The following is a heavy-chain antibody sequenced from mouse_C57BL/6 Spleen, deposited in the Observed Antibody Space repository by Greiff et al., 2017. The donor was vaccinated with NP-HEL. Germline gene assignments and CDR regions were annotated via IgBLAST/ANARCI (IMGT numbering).Heavy chain of an antibody. CDR3: ARDEAQATRAD. D-gene: IGHD3-2*02. J-gene: IGHJ3*01. CDR1: GYTFTSYW. V-gene: IGHV1-61*01. Sequence: QVQLQQPGAELVRPGSSVKLSCKASGYTFTSYWMDWVKQRPGQGLEWIGNIYPSDSEHHYNQKFKDKATLTVDKSSSTASMQRSSLTSEDSAVYNCARDEAQATRADWGQGTLVTVSA. CDR2: IYPSDSEH.